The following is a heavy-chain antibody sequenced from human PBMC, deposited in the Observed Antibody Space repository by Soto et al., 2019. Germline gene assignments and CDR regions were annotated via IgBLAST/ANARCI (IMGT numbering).Heavy chain of an antibody. Sequence: GASVKVSCKASGYTFTSYAMHWVRQAPGQRLEWMGWINAGNGNTKYSQKFQGRVTITRDTSASTAYMELSSLRTEDTAVYYCARTLVGATPADYWGQVTLVTVS. D-gene: IGHD1-26*01. CDR2: INAGNGNT. J-gene: IGHJ4*02. V-gene: IGHV1-3*01. CDR1: GYTFTSYA. CDR3: ARTLVGATPADY.